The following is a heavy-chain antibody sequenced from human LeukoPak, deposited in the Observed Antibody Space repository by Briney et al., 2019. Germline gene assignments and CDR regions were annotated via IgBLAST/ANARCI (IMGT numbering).Heavy chain of an antibody. CDR3: ARDLHGYYGSGSPISALDY. Sequence: ASVKVSCKASGYTFTGYYMHWVRQAPGQGLEWMGWINPNSGGTNYAQKFQGRVTMTRDTSINTAYMELSRLRSDDTAVYYCARDLHGYYGSGSPISALDYWGQGTLVTVSS. CDR1: GYTFTGYY. D-gene: IGHD3-10*01. CDR2: INPNSGGT. J-gene: IGHJ4*02. V-gene: IGHV1-2*02.